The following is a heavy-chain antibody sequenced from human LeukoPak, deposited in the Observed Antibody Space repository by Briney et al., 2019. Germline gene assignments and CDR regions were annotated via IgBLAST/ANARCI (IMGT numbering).Heavy chain of an antibody. CDR1: GYTFTGYY. D-gene: IGHD4-17*01. V-gene: IGHV1-2*02. CDR2: INPNSGGT. J-gene: IGHJ4*02. Sequence: ASVKVSCKASGYTFTGYYLHWVRQAPGQGLEWMGWINPNSGGTNYAQKFQGRVTMTRDTSISTAYMGLSRLRPDDTAVYYCARVQDYGDYPDYWGQGTLVTVSS. CDR3: ARVQDYGDYPDY.